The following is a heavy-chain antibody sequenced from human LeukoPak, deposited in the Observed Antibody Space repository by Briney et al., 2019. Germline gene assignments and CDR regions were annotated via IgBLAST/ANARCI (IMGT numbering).Heavy chain of an antibody. CDR3: ARRPYYYGSGSSPYYFDY. CDR1: GGSISSGSYY. J-gene: IGHJ4*02. V-gene: IGHV4-61*02. D-gene: IGHD3-10*01. Sequence: SQTLSLTCTVSGGSISSGSYYWSWIRQPAGKGLEWIGRIYTSGSTNYNPSLKSRVTISVDKSKNQFSLKLSSVTAADTAVYYCARRPYYYGSGSSPYYFDYWGQGTLVTVSS. CDR2: IYTSGST.